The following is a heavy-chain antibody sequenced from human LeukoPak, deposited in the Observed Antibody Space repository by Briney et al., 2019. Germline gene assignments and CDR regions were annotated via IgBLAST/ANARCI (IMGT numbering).Heavy chain of an antibody. D-gene: IGHD3-22*01. CDR3: ARGGRIYYYVSSGYHNFDY. J-gene: IGHJ4*02. V-gene: IGHV4-59*01. CDR2: IYYSGST. CDR1: GGSISSYY. Sequence: SETLSLTCTVSGGSISSYYWSWIRQPPGKGLEWIGYIYYSGSTNYNPSLKSRVTISVDTSKNQFSLKLSSVTAADTAVYYCARGGRIYYYVSSGYHNFDYWGQGTLVTVSS.